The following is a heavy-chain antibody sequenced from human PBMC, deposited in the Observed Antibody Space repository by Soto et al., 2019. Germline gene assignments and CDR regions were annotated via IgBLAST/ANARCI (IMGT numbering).Heavy chain of an antibody. CDR1: GFTFSNAW. Sequence: EVQLVESGGGLVKPGGSLRLSCAASGFTFSNAWLTWVRQAPGKGLDWVGRIKGKTTSGTTDYAAAVEGRFTISRDDSKNKLYLQMGSLKAEATAVYYCATRPTLSNVGPEKYRQHWGQCTPVTVSS. CDR2: IKGKTTSGTT. J-gene: IGHJ1*01. CDR3: ATRPTLSNVGPEKYRQH. V-gene: IGHV3-15*01. D-gene: IGHD1-26*01.